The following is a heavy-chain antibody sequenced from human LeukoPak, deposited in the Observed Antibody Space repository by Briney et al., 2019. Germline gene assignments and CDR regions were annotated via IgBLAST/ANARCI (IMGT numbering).Heavy chain of an antibody. CDR1: GGSFSGYY. CDR3: ARGSAPRYYYYYYMDV. V-gene: IGHV4-34*01. D-gene: IGHD6-6*01. J-gene: IGHJ6*03. Sequence: PSETLSLTCAVYGGSFSGYYWSWIRQPPGKGLEWIGEINHSGSTNYNPSLKSRVTISVDTSKNQFSLKLSSVTAADTAVYYCARGSAPRYYYYYYMDVWGKGTTLTVSS. CDR2: INHSGST.